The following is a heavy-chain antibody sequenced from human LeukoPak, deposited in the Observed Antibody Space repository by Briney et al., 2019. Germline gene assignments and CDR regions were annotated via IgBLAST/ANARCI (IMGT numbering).Heavy chain of an antibody. CDR1: GGSFSGYY. CDR2: INHSGST. CDR3: ASAYYDSSGYYDY. J-gene: IGHJ4*02. V-gene: IGHV4-34*01. D-gene: IGHD3-22*01. Sequence: SETLSLTCAVYGGSFSGYYWSWTRQPPGKGLEWIGEINHSGSTNYNPSLKSRVTISVDTSKNQFSLKLSSVTAADTAVYYCASAYYDSSGYYDYWGQGTLVTVSS.